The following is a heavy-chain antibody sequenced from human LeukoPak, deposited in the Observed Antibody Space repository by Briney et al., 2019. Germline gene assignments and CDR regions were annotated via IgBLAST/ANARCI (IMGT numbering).Heavy chain of an antibody. CDR1: GDSFTSVTDY. D-gene: IGHD6-13*01. CDR3: AASYSSSSNWFDP. V-gene: IGHV4-39*07. CDR2: GDYSGGT. J-gene: IGHJ5*02. Sequence: SETLSLTCTVSGDSFTSVTDYWAWIRQPPGKGLEWIATGDYSGGTYYNPSLESRVTISVDTSKNQFSLKLSSVTAADTAVYYCAASYSSSSNWFDPWGQGTLVTVSS.